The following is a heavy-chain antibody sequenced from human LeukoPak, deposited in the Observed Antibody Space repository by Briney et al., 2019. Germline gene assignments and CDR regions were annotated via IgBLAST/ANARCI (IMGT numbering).Heavy chain of an antibody. D-gene: IGHD3-22*01. J-gene: IGHJ4*02. Sequence: SVKVSCKASGGTFSSYAISWVRQAPGQGLEWMGGIIPIFGTANYAQKFQGRVTITTDESTSTAYMELSRLRSDDTAVYYCARSSTYYYDSSGYYTIDYWGQGTLVTVSS. CDR1: GGTFSSYA. CDR3: ARSSTYYYDSSGYYTIDY. CDR2: IIPIFGTA. V-gene: IGHV1-69*05.